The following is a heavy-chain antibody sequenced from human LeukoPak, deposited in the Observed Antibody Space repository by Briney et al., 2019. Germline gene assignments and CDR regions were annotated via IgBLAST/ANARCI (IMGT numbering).Heavy chain of an antibody. Sequence: GGSLRLSCAASGFTFSSYAMHWVRQAPGKGLEWVAVISYDGSNKYYADSVKGRFTISRDNSKNTLYLQMNSLRAEDTAVYYCASWSESYSSSPYFDYWGQGTLVTVSS. J-gene: IGHJ4*02. CDR1: GFTFSSYA. CDR3: ASWSESYSSSPYFDY. CDR2: ISYDGSNK. V-gene: IGHV3-30-3*01. D-gene: IGHD6-13*01.